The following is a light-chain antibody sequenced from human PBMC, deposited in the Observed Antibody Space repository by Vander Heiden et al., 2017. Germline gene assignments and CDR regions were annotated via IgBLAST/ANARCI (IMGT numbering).Light chain of an antibody. J-gene: IGKJ1*01. Sequence: DIQLTQSPSALSASVGDRVTITCRASQNISDWLAWFQQKPGKVPELLIYKASTLQSGVPSRFSGSGSGTEFTLTISSLQPDDFATYYCQQYNGYSEAFGQGTKVDIK. CDR1: QNISDW. CDR3: QQYNGYSEA. V-gene: IGKV1-5*03. CDR2: KAS.